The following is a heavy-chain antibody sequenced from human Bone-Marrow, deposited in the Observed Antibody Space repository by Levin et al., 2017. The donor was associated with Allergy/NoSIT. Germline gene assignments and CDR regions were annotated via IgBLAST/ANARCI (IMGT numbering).Heavy chain of an antibody. CDR2: ISYSGTA. Sequence: SETLSLTCSVSGGSIPRGDYSWSWIRQPPGKGLEWIGYISYSGTADYNPSLKSRVTISVDTSQNQVSLRLTSVTAADTAVYYCARETFDMFGPYYYYSMDVWGEGTTVTVSS. CDR1: GGSIPRGDYS. J-gene: IGHJ6*03. V-gene: IGHV4-30-4*01. D-gene: IGHD3-10*02. CDR3: ARETFDMFGPYYYYSMDV.